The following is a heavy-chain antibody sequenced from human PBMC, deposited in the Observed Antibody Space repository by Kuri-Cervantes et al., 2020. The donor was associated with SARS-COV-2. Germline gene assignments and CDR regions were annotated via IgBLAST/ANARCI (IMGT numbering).Heavy chain of an antibody. CDR1: GFTFSDYY. Sequence: GGSLRLSCAASGFTFSDYYMSWIRQAPGKGLERVSYISSSGSTIYYADSVKGRFTISRDNAKNSLYLQMNSLRAEDTAVYYCARHGWFRGGYSGYDLSDYYYYYMDVWGKGTTVTVSS. V-gene: IGHV3-11*04. CDR2: ISSSGSTI. J-gene: IGHJ6*03. CDR3: ARHGWFRGGYSGYDLSDYYYYYMDV. D-gene: IGHD5-12*01.